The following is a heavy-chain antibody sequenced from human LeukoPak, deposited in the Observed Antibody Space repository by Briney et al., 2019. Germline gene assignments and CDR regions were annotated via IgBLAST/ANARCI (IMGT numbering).Heavy chain of an antibody. D-gene: IGHD4-17*01. CDR2: ISYDGSNK. CDR1: GFSFSYYA. CDR3: ARETGSAVGSTDLDY. V-gene: IGHV3-30-3*01. Sequence: GGSLRLSCAASGFSFSYYALHWVRQAPGKGLEWVAVISYDGSNKYYADSVKGRFTVSRDNSKNTLYLQMNGLRAEDTALYYCARETGSAVGSTDLDYWGQGTLVTVSS. J-gene: IGHJ4*02.